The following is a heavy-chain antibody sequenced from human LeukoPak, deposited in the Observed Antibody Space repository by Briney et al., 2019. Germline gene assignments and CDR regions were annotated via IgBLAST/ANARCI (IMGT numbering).Heavy chain of an antibody. J-gene: IGHJ4*02. CDR2: ISTSSDRI. D-gene: IGHD6-19*01. V-gene: IGHV3-21*01. CDR1: GFTFSIYM. CDR3: ASFSSGWSGSFDY. Sequence: GGSLRLSCAASGFTFSIYMMSWVRQAPGKGLEWVSSISTSSDRIYYADSVKGRFTISRDNAKNSLYLQMNSLRAEDTAVYYCASFSSGWSGSFDYWGQGILVTVSS.